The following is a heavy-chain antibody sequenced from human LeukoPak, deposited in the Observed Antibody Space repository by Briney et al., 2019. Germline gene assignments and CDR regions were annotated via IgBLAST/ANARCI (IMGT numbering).Heavy chain of an antibody. CDR3: ARDISFGSGWYGGPYYYYYMDV. CDR1: GFTFSSYG. CDR2: IKQDGSEK. Sequence: RSGGSLRLSCAASGFTFSSYGMHWVRQAPGKGLEWVANIKQDGSEKYYVDSVKGRFTISRDNAKNSLYLQMNSLRAEDTAVYYCARDISFGSGWYGGPYYYYYMDVWGKGTTVTVSS. D-gene: IGHD6-19*01. J-gene: IGHJ6*03. V-gene: IGHV3-7*01.